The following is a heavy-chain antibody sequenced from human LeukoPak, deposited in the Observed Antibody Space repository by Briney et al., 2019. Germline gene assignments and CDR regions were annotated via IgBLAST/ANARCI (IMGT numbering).Heavy chain of an antibody. J-gene: IGHJ4*02. V-gene: IGHV4-4*07. CDR2: IYTSGST. D-gene: IGHD4-17*01. Sequence: SETLSLTCTVSGGSISYFYWSWIRQPAGKGLEWIGRIYTSGSTNYNPSLKSRVTMSVDTSKNQFSLKLSSVTAADTAVYYCARVGGDYGDYFDYWGQGTLVTVSS. CDR1: GGSISYFY. CDR3: ARVGGDYGDYFDY.